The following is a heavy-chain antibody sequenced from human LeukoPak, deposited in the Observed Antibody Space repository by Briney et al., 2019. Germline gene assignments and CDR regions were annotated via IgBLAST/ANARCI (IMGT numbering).Heavy chain of an antibody. V-gene: IGHV1-2*02. CDR3: ARALRGYSYGYGEGY. CDR2: INPNSGGT. J-gene: IGHJ4*02. Sequence: GASVKVSCKASGCTFTDYYIHWVRQAPGQGLEWMGWINPNSGGTNYAQKFQGRVTMTRDTSISTAYMELSRLRSDDTAVYYCARALRGYSYGYGEGYWGQGTLVTVSS. D-gene: IGHD5-18*01. CDR1: GCTFTDYY.